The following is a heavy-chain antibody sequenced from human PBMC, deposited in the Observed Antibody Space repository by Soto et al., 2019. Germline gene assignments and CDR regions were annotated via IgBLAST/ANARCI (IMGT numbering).Heavy chain of an antibody. J-gene: IGHJ4*02. D-gene: IGHD3-10*01. V-gene: IGHV6-1*01. CDR2: TYYRSKWST. CDR3: ARALARSYDY. CDR1: GDSVSSKSAT. Sequence: PSQALSLTCAISGDSVSSKSATWNWIRQAPSRGLEWLGRTYYRSKWSTDYAVSLRGRITVSPDSSKNQFSLRLTSLTPEDTAVHYCARALARSYDYWGQGTLVTVSS.